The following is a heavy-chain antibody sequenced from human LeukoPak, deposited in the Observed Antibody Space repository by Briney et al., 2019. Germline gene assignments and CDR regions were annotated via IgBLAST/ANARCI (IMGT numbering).Heavy chain of an antibody. CDR3: ARFYSGYGNYYYYMDV. Sequence: GASVKVSCKASGYIFTDYYMHWVRQAPGQGLEWMGWINPNTGGTNYAQKFQGRVTMTRDTSISTAYMELSRLRSDDTAVYYCARFYSGYGNYYYYMDVWGKGTTVTVSS. D-gene: IGHD5-12*01. CDR2: INPNTGGT. CDR1: GYIFTDYY. J-gene: IGHJ6*03. V-gene: IGHV1-2*02.